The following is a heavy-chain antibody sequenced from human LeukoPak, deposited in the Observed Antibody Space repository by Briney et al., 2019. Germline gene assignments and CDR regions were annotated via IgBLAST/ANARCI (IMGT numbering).Heavy chain of an antibody. Sequence: GGSLRLSCAASGFTFSCFGMHWVRQAPSQGLEWVAFILFEGSKKFKADTVKGRITNYRGNFKNTVYLQMNSLRAEETTVYYCAKAHPPTVTTEEGEYLQHWGQGTLVTVSS. CDR3: AKAHPPTVTTEEGEYLQH. CDR1: GFTFSCFG. CDR2: ILFEGSKK. J-gene: IGHJ1*01. D-gene: IGHD4-17*01. V-gene: IGHV3-30*18.